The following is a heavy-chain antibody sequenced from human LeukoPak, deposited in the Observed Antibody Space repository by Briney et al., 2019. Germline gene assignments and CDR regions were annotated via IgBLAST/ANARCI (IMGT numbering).Heavy chain of an antibody. V-gene: IGHV1-2*02. J-gene: IGHJ4*02. CDR3: ARDRGQWLFYFDY. CDR2: INPNSGGT. D-gene: IGHD6-19*01. CDR1: GYTFTGYY. Sequence: GAPVKVSCKASGYTFTGYYMHWVRQAPGQGLEWMGWINPNSGGTNYAQKFQDRVTMTRDTSISTAYMELSRLRSDDTAVYYCARDRGQWLFYFDYWGQGTLVTVSS.